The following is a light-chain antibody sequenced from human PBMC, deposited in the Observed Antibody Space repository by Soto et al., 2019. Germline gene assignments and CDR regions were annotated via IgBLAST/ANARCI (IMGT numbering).Light chain of an antibody. CDR2: GAS. V-gene: IGKV3-20*01. J-gene: IGKJ1*01. CDR1: QSVSNNY. CDR3: QQYGSPPST. Sequence: EIVLTQSPGTLSLSPGERATLSCRASQSVSNNYLAWYQQKHGQAPRLIIYGASNRATGIPDRFSGSGSGTEFTLTISRLEPEDFEVYYCQQYGSPPSTFGQGTKVDIK.